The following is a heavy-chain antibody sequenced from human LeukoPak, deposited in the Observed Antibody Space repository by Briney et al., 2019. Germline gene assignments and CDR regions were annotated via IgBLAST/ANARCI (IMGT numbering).Heavy chain of an antibody. D-gene: IGHD3-22*01. CDR2: IYPGDSDT. CDR3: ARLLYYFDSSGSYYAPKAFDI. V-gene: IGHV5-51*01. Sequence: GESLKISCKGSGYRFTSYWIGWVRQMPGKGLEWMGIIYPGDSDTRYSPSFQGQVTISADKSISTAYLQWSSLKASDTAIYYCARLLYYFDSSGSYYAPKAFDIWGQGTMVTVSS. CDR1: GYRFTSYW. J-gene: IGHJ3*02.